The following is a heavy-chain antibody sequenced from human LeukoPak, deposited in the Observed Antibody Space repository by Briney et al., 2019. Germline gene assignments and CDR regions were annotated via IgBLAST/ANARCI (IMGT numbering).Heavy chain of an antibody. V-gene: IGHV1-8*01. CDR2: MNPNSGNT. CDR1: GYTFTSYD. CDR3: ARGSRNRITIFGVVMPNYYYYMDV. Sequence: GASVKVSCKASGYTFTSYDINWVRQATGQGLEWMGGMNPNSGNTGYAQKFQGRVTMTRNTSISTAYMELSSLRSEDTAVYYCARGSRNRITIFGVVMPNYYYYMDVWGKGTTVTVSS. D-gene: IGHD3-3*01. J-gene: IGHJ6*03.